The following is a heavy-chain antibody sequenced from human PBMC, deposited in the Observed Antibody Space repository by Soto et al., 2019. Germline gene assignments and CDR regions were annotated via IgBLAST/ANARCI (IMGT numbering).Heavy chain of an antibody. V-gene: IGHV4-30-4*01. Sequence: QVQLQESGPGLVEPSQTLSLTCTVSGDSISNGYYTWSWIRQPPGKDLEWIGHIYNSVNTYSNPSLKGRVTISADTSKNPCSLKLSSVTAADTAVXXXXXXXXXXXVDYWGQGTLVTVSS. CDR1: GDSISNGYYT. J-gene: IGHJ4*02. CDR3: XXXXXXXXVDY. CDR2: IYNSVNT.